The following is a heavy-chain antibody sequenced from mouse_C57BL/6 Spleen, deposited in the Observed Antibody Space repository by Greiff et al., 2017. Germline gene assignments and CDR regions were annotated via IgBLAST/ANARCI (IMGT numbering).Heavy chain of an antibody. CDR3: ARRYDGYSYYAMDY. V-gene: IGHV1-64*01. CDR2: IHPNSGST. Sequence: VKLQQPGAELVKPGASVKLSCKASGYTFTSYWMHWVKQRPGQGLEWIGMIHPNSGSTNYNEKFKSKATLTVDKSSSTAYMQLSSLTSEDSAVYYCARRYDGYSYYAMDYWGQGTSVTVSS. J-gene: IGHJ4*01. D-gene: IGHD2-3*01. CDR1: GYTFTSYW.